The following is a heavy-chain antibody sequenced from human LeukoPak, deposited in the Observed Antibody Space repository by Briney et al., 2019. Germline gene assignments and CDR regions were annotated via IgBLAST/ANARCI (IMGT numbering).Heavy chain of an antibody. CDR2: IYYSGST. J-gene: IGHJ4*02. D-gene: IGHD6-19*01. CDR1: GGSVSSGSYY. Sequence: SETLSLTCTVSGGSVSSGSYYWSWIRQPPGKGLEWIGYIYYSGSTNYNPSLKSRVTISVDTSKNQFSLKLSSVTAADTAVYYCAREPPGPYSSGYFDYWGQGTLVTVSS. V-gene: IGHV4-61*01. CDR3: AREPPGPYSSGYFDY.